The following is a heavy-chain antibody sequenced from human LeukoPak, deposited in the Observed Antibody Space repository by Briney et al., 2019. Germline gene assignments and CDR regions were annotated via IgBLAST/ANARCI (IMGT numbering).Heavy chain of an antibody. J-gene: IGHJ4*02. Sequence: GGSLRLSCAASEFTFHNFAMSWVRQAPGKGLEWASTISGDGDTTFYADSVKGRFAISRDNSKNTLYLQMNSLRAEDTAVYYCAKTPYYDNSGYHSYFDYWGQGTLVTVSS. D-gene: IGHD3-22*01. CDR1: EFTFHNFA. V-gene: IGHV3-23*01. CDR3: AKTPYYDNSGYHSYFDY. CDR2: ISGDGDTT.